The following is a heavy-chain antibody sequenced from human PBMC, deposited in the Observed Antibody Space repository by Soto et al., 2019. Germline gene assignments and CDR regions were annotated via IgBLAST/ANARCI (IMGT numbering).Heavy chain of an antibody. D-gene: IGHD3-22*01. J-gene: IGHJ6*02. CDR3: ARYHYYYCMDV. CDR2: MNPNSGNT. V-gene: IGHV1-8*01. Sequence: QVQLVQSGAEVRKPGASVKVSCKASGYTFTTYDINWVRQATGQGLEWMGWMNPNSGNTVYAQKFQGRVTMTRNTSTNTAYMELTSLTSDDTDVYYCARYHYYYCMDVWGQGTTVTVSS. CDR1: GYTFTTYD.